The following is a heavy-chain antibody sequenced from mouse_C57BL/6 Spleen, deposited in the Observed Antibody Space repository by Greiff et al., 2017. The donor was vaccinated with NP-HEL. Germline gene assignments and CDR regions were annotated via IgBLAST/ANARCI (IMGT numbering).Heavy chain of an antibody. J-gene: IGHJ2*01. Sequence: EVKLVESGEGLVKPGGSLKLSCAASGFTFSSYAMSWVRQTPEKRLEWVAYISSGGDYIYYADTVKGRFTISRDNARNTLYLQMSSLKSEDTAMYYCTRALYGYDGFDYWGQGTTLTVSS. D-gene: IGHD2-2*01. CDR1: GFTFSSYA. CDR3: TRALYGYDGFDY. CDR2: ISSGGDYI. V-gene: IGHV5-9-1*02.